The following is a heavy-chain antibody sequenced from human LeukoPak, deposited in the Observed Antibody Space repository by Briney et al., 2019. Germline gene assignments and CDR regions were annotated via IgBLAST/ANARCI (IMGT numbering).Heavy chain of an antibody. J-gene: IGHJ4*02. V-gene: IGHV4-59*12. CDR1: GGSISSYY. CDR2: IYYSGST. CDR3: AKGVLQELRFLEWLFFDY. D-gene: IGHD3-3*01. Sequence: SETLSLTCTVSGGSISSYYWSWIRQPPGKGLEWIGSIYYSGSTYYNPSLKSRVTISVDTSKNQFSLKLSSVTAADTAVYYCAKGVLQELRFLEWLFFDYWGQGTLVTVSS.